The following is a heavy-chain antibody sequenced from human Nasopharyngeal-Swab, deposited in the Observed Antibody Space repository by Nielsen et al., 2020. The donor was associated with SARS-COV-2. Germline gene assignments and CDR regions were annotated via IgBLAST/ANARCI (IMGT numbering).Heavy chain of an antibody. Sequence: ASVKVSCKASGYTFTSYGISWVRQAPGQGLEWMGWISAYNGNTNYAQKLQGRFTMTTDTSTSTAYMELRSLRSDDTAVYYCASNPLYCSSTSCYHDAFDIWGQGTMVTVSS. D-gene: IGHD2-2*01. CDR2: ISAYNGNT. CDR1: GYTFTSYG. V-gene: IGHV1-18*01. CDR3: ASNPLYCSSTSCYHDAFDI. J-gene: IGHJ3*02.